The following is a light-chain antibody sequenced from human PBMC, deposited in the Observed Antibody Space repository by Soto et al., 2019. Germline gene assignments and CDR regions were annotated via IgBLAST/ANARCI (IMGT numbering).Light chain of an antibody. CDR2: GVS. V-gene: IGKV3-15*01. J-gene: IGKJ4*01. CDR3: QQYSQWPLT. CDR1: QSVTSN. Sequence: DIGSTQSPASLSVSPLEIATLSFGASQSVTSNLAWYQQKPGQAPRLLMYGVSTRATGIPARFGGSGSATEFTLTISSLQSEDFAVYYCQQYSQWPLTFGGGTKVDIK.